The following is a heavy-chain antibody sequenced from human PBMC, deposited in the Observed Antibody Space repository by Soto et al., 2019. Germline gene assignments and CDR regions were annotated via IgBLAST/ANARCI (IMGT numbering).Heavy chain of an antibody. CDR1: GYSVTSSDYY. CDR3: APLSVSLSGPYGIHV. V-gene: IGHV4-39*01. CDR2: MFYSGLT. D-gene: IGHD2-15*01. Sequence: LSLTCSVSGYSVTSSDYYWAWIRQPPGKGLEWIGSMFYSGLTYYNPSLKSRVTLSVDTSKNQFSVRLNSVTAADTAVYYCAPLSVSLSGPYGIHVWGQGTTVTVSS. J-gene: IGHJ6*02.